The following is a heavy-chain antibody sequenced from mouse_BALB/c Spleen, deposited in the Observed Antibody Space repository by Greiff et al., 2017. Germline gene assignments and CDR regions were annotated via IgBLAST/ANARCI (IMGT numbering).Heavy chain of an antibody. CDR1: GFSLTSYG. CDR2: IWAGGST. J-gene: IGHJ4*01. D-gene: IGHD1-1*01. V-gene: IGHV2-9*02. CDR3: AGPPNYYGSSYEAMDY. Sequence: VQLVESGPGLVAPSQSLSITCTVSGFSLTSYGVHWVRQPPGKGLEWLGVIWAGGSTNYNSALMSRLSISKDNSKSQVFLKMNSLQTDDTAMYYCAGPPNYYGSSYEAMDYWGQGTSVTVSS.